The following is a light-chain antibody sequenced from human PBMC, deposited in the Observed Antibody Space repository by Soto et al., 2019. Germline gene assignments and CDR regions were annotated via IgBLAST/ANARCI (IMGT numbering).Light chain of an antibody. V-gene: IGKV1-27*01. CDR3: QKSDSAPLT. Sequence: DIQMTQSPSSLSASVGDRVTITCRASQVISNYLAWYQQKPGKVPKLLIYAASTLQSRVPSRFSGSGSGTDFTLTISSLQPEDVATYYCQKSDSAPLTFGGGTKVEIK. J-gene: IGKJ4*01. CDR1: QVISNY. CDR2: AAS.